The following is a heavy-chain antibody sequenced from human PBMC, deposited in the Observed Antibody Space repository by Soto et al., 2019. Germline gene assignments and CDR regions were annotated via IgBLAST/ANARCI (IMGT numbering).Heavy chain of an antibody. Sequence: SETLSLTCAVYGGPFSGYYWSWIRQPPGKGLEWIGEINHSGSTNYNPSLKSRVTISVDTSKNQFSLKLSSVTAADTAVYYCARGIPTITIFGVVITPNWFNPWGQGTLVTVSS. CDR2: INHSGST. CDR3: ARGIPTITIFGVVITPNWFNP. CDR1: GGPFSGYY. J-gene: IGHJ5*02. V-gene: IGHV4-34*01. D-gene: IGHD3-3*01.